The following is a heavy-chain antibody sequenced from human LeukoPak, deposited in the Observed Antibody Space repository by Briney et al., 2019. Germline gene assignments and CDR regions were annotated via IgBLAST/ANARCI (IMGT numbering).Heavy chain of an antibody. CDR3: AKDQIARGSGSYCDS. CDR1: GFNFSSYA. J-gene: IGHJ5*01. D-gene: IGHD3-10*01. V-gene: IGHV3-30*18. CDR2: ISYDGGKK. Sequence: GGSLRLSCAASGFNFSSYAMHWVRQAPGKGLEWVAIISYDGGKKDYSDSVKGRFSISRDNSQNTVYLQVNSLRPEDTAVYYCAKDQIARGSGSYCDSWGQGTLVTVSS.